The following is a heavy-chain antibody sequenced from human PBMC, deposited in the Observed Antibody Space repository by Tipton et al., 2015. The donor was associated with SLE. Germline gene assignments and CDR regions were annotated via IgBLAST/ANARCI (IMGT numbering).Heavy chain of an antibody. V-gene: IGHV3-30*04. CDR3: ARDFWSGYRPYYYYYMDV. CDR1: GYTFTSYA. D-gene: IGHD3-3*01. Sequence: QLVQSGSELKKPGASVKGSCKASGYTFTSYAMNWVRQAPGKGLEWVAVISYDGSNKYYTDSVKGRFTISRDNSKNTLYVQMNSLRAEDTAVYYCARDFWSGYRPYYYYYMDVWGKGPTVTVSS. CDR2: ISYDGSNK. J-gene: IGHJ6*03.